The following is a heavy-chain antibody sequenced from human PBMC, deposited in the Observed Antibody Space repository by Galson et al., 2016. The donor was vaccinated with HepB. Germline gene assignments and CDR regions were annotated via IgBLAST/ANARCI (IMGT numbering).Heavy chain of an antibody. J-gene: IGHJ5*02. CDR1: GGFISSGSYS. Sequence: TLSLTCAVFGGFISSGSYSWNWIRQPPGKGLEWIGYIYHSGDTYYNPSLKSRVAISVDKSKNQFSLKLNSLTAADTAVYYCASLSPAIAAATWGQGTLVTVSS. D-gene: IGHD6-13*01. CDR2: IYHSGDT. V-gene: IGHV4-30-2*01. CDR3: ASLSPAIAAAT.